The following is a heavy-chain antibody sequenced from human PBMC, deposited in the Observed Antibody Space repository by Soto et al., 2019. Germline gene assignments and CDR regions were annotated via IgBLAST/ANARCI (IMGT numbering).Heavy chain of an antibody. J-gene: IGHJ4*02. Sequence: QPGRSLRLSCAAAGFTFSSYGMHWVRQAPGKGLEWVALISYDGSDKYYADSVKGRFTISRDNSKNTLYLQMNSLRAEDTAVYYCAKDRTAFCSGGSCYDYFDYWGQGTLVTGSS. CDR3: AKDRTAFCSGGSCYDYFDY. CDR1: GFTFSSYG. D-gene: IGHD2-15*01. CDR2: ISYDGSDK. V-gene: IGHV3-30*18.